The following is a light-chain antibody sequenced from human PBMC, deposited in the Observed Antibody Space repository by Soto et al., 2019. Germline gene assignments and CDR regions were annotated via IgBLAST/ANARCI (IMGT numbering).Light chain of an antibody. CDR2: EVN. J-gene: IGLJ1*01. V-gene: IGLV2-14*01. Sequence: QSALTQPASVSGSPGQSITISCTGTSSDVGGYNYVSWYQQHPGKAPKLIIYEVNNRPSGVSSRFSGSKSGNTASLTISGLQAEDEADYYCSSYTSSSTWVFGTGTKVTVL. CDR3: SSYTSSSTWV. CDR1: SSDVGGYNY.